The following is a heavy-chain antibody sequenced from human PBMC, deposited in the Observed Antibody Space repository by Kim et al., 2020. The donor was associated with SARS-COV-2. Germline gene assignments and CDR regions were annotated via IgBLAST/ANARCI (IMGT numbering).Heavy chain of an antibody. CDR2: VSGGGDAT. CDR1: GFPFSSFA. D-gene: IGHD3-10*01. Sequence: GGSLRLSCTTSGFPFSSFAMPWLRQRPGKAPEWVSGVSGGGDATYYADAVRGRFTISRDISRNTIHLQMTSLRVDDTAQYYCARCTLIRGVIMSGNAFDFWGPGTMVTVSP. V-gene: IGHV3-23*01. CDR3: ARCTLIRGVIMSGNAFDF. J-gene: IGHJ3*01.